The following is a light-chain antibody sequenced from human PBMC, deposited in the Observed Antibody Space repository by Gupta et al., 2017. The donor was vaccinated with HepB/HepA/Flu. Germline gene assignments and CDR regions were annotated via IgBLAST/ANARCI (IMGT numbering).Light chain of an antibody. CDR1: SSDVGAYNR. CDR3: SSYTSSSTLV. CDR2: DVT. Sequence: QSALTQPPSVSGSPGQSVTISCTGTSSDVGAYNRVSWYQQSPGTAPKLMIYDVTDRPSGVPDRFSGSKSGNTASLTISGLQAEDEADYYCSSYTSSSTLVFGGGTKLTVL. J-gene: IGLJ2*01. V-gene: IGLV2-18*02.